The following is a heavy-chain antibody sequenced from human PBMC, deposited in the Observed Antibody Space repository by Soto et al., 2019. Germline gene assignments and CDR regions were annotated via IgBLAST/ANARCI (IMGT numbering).Heavy chain of an antibody. V-gene: IGHV1-69*06. CDR3: ARDHTEWFGELLYYYYGMDV. CDR1: GGTFSSYA. Sequence: GASVKVSCKASGGTFSSYAISWVRQAPGQGLEWMGGIIPIFGTANYAQKFQGRVTITADKSTSTAYMELSSLRSEDTAVYYCARDHTEWFGELLYYYYGMDVWGQGTTVTVSS. CDR2: IIPIFGTA. D-gene: IGHD3-10*01. J-gene: IGHJ6*02.